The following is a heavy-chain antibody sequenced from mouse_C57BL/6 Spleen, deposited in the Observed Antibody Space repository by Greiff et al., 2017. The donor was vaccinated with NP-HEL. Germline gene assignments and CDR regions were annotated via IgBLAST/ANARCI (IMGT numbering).Heavy chain of an antibody. V-gene: IGHV1-15*01. Sequence: QVQLKESGAELVRPGASVTLSCKASGYTFTDYEMHWVKQTPVHGLEWIGAIDPENGGTAYNQKFKGKAILTADKSSSTAYMELRSLTSEDSAVYYCTPITTVVAGDYWGQGTTLTVSS. CDR2: IDPENGGT. CDR3: TPITTVVAGDY. D-gene: IGHD1-1*01. J-gene: IGHJ2*01. CDR1: GYTFTDYE.